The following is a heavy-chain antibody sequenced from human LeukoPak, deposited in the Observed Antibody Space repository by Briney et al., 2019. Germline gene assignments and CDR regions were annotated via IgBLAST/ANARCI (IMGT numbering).Heavy chain of an antibody. CDR3: ARDRPEVVG. CDR2: ISYDESNK. V-gene: IGHV3-30-3*01. CDR1: GFTFSSYA. Sequence: GRSLRLSCAASGFTFSSYAMHWVRQAPGKGLEWVAVISYDESNKYYADSVKGRFTISRDNSKNTLYLQMNSLRAEDTAVYYCARDRPEVVGWGQGTLVTVSS. J-gene: IGHJ4*02. D-gene: IGHD2-15*01.